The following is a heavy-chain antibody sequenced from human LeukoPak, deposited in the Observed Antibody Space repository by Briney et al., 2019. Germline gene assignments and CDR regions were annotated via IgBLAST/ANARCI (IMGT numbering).Heavy chain of an antibody. CDR2: ISSSSSYI. CDR1: GFTFSSYD. CDR3: ARDLDTGATFDY. D-gene: IGHD5-18*01. J-gene: IGHJ4*02. V-gene: IGHV3-21*01. Sequence: GGSLRLSCVASGFTFSSYDMSWVRQAPGKGLEWVSSISSSSSYIYYADSVKGRFTISRDNAKNSLYLQMNSLRAEDTAVYYCARDLDTGATFDYWGQGTLVTVSS.